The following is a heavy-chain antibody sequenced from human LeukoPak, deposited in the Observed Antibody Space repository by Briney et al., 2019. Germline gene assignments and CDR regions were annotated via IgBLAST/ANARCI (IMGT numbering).Heavy chain of an antibody. V-gene: IGHV3-53*01. J-gene: IGHJ4*02. CDR3: VRRHDY. Sequence: PGGSLRLSCVASGFDVNDNFMIWVRQAPGQGLEWISIIYASGGAYHAESVKGRFSAFRDTSKNTIFLQMNNLRAGDTAMYYCVRRHDYWGQGTLATVSS. CDR1: GFDVNDNF. CDR2: IYASGGA.